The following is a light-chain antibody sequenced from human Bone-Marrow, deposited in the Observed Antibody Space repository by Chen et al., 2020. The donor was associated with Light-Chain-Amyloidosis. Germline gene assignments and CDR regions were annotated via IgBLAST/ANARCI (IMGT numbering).Light chain of an antibody. CDR2: RDT. J-gene: IGLJ2*01. V-gene: IGLV3-25*03. Sequence: SYELTQPPSVSVSPGQTARITCSGDDLPTKYAYWYQQKPGQAPVLVIHRDTERPSGTSERFSGSSSGTTATLTISGVQAEDEADYHCQSADSSGTYEVKFGGGTKLTVL. CDR3: QSADSSGTYEVK. CDR1: DLPTKY.